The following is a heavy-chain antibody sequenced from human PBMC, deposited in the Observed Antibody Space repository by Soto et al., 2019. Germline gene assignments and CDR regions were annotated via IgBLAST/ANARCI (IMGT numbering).Heavy chain of an antibody. D-gene: IGHD2-2*01. CDR1: GYTFTSYG. J-gene: IGHJ5*02. CDR3: ARGIRQGCSSTSCYVLFWFDP. V-gene: IGHV1-18*01. CDR2: ISAYNGNT. Sequence: ASVKVSCTASGYTFTSYGISWVRQAPGQGLEWMGWISAYNGNTNYAQKLQGRVTMTTDTSTSTAYMELRSLRSDDTAVYYCARGIRQGCSSTSCYVLFWFDPWGQGTLVTVS.